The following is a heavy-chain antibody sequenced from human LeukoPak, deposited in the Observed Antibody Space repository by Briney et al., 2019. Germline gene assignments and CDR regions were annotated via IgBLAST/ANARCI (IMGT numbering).Heavy chain of an antibody. CDR3: ARDYDFWSGYPNLYFDY. CDR1: GFTFSSYW. D-gene: IGHD3-3*01. V-gene: IGHV3-7*01. CDR2: IKQDGSEK. Sequence: GGSLRLSCAASGFTFSSYWMSWVRQAPGKGLEWVANIKQDGSEKYYVDSVKGRFTISRDNAKNSLYLQMNSLRAEDTAVYYCARDYDFWSGYPNLYFDYWGQGTLVTVSS. J-gene: IGHJ4*02.